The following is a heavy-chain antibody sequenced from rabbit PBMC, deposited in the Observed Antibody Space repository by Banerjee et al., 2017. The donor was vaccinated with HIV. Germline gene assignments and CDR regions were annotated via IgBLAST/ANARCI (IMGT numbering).Heavy chain of an antibody. J-gene: IGHJ4*01. Sequence: QEHLVESGGGPVQPGGSLKVSCKASGFDFSNYGVSWVRQAPGKGLEWIGYIDPVFGSIHYASWVNGRFTISDHNAQNTLYLQLNSLTAADTATYFCVSYDDYGDRNLWGPGTLVTVS. D-gene: IGHD2-1*01. CDR1: GFDFSNYG. CDR3: VSYDDYGDRNL. CDR2: IDPVFGSI. V-gene: IGHV1S47*01.